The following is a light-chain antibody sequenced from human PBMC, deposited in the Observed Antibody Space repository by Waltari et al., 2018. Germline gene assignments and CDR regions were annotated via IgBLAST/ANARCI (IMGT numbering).Light chain of an antibody. CDR1: SRDVGGYNY. Sequence: QSALTQPPSASGSPGQSVTISCTGTSRDVGGYNYVSWYQQHPGKAPQLRIYEVSKRPSGVPDRFSASKSGNTASLAISGLQSEDEGYYYCAAWDDYLNGVFGGGTMLTVL. J-gene: IGLJ3*02. CDR3: AAWDDYLNGV. CDR2: EVS. V-gene: IGLV2-8*01.